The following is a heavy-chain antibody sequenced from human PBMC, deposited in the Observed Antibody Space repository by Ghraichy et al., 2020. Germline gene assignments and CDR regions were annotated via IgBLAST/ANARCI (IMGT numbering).Heavy chain of an antibody. CDR3: AKASPYTTRDGY. V-gene: IGHV3-23*01. Sequence: LSLTCAASGFTFSSYAMSWVRQAPGKGLEWVSAISGSGGSTYYADSVKGRFTISRDNSKNTLYLQMNSLRAEDTAVYYCAKASPYTTRDGYWGQGTLVTVSS. D-gene: IGHD5-24*01. CDR1: GFTFSSYA. J-gene: IGHJ4*02. CDR2: ISGSGGST.